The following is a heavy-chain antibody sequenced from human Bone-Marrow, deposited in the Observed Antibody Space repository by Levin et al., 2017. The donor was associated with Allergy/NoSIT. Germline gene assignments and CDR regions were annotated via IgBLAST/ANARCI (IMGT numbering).Heavy chain of an antibody. J-gene: IGHJ4*02. CDR2: IHSGGRK. D-gene: IGHD5-12*01. V-gene: IGHV3-66*01. Sequence: GGSLRLSCAASGFTISTNYMSWVRQVPGKGLEWVSIIHSGGRKNYADSVKGRFTISRDNYNNTLYLQMNSLIGADTAIYYCGRDDVGATNQWGQGTLVIVSS. CDR1: GFTISTNY. CDR3: GRDDVGATNQ.